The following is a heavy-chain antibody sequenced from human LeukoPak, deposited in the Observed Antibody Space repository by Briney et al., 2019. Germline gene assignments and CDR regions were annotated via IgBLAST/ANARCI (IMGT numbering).Heavy chain of an antibody. CDR3: AVLGYCSGGSCSGFDY. V-gene: IGHV1-2*02. CDR1: GYTFTGYY. CDR2: INPNSGGT. J-gene: IGHJ4*02. D-gene: IGHD2-15*01. Sequence: ASVKVSCKASGYTFTGYYMHWVRQAPGQGLEWMGWINPNSGGTNYAQKFQGRVTMTRDTSISTAYMELSRLRSDDTAVYYCAVLGYCSGGSCSGFDYWGQGTLVTVSS.